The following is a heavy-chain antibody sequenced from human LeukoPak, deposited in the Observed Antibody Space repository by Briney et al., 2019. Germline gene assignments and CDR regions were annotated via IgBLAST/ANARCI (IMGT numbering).Heavy chain of an antibody. CDR3: ATAMRARWELLGASDY. V-gene: IGHV3-7*01. CDR1: GFDFCNFW. Sequence: PGGSLRLSCAASGFDFCNFWMSWVRLAPGKGPEWVANINEDGSEKYYVDSVKGRFTISRDNAKNSLYLQMNSLRAEDTAIYYCATAMRARWELLGASDYWGQGTLVTVSS. CDR2: INEDGSEK. D-gene: IGHD1-26*01. J-gene: IGHJ4*02.